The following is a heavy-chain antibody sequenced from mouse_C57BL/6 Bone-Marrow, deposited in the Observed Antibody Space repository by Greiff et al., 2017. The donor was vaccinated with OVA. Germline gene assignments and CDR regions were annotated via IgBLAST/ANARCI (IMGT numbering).Heavy chain of an antibody. Sequence: VMLVESGAELARPGASVKLSCKASGYTFTSYGISWVKQRTGQGLEWIGEIYPRSGNTYYNEKFKGKATLTADKSSSTAYMELRSLTSEDSAVYFCAREGKPGTYWGQGTLVTVSA. D-gene: IGHD3-3*01. CDR2: IYPRSGNT. CDR3: AREGKPGTY. J-gene: IGHJ3*01. V-gene: IGHV1-81*01. CDR1: GYTFTSYG.